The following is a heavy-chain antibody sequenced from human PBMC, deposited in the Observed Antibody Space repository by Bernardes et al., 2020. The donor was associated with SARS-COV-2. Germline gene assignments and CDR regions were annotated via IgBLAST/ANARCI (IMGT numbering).Heavy chain of an antibody. CDR3: ARDLGGYGMDV. V-gene: IGHV4-34*01. CDR1: GGSFSGYY. Sequence: SETLCLTCAVYGGSFSGYYWSWIRQPPGQGLEWIGEINHSGSTNYNPSLKSRVTISVDTSKNQFSLKLSSVTAADTAVYYCARDLGGYGMDVWGQGTTVTVSS. D-gene: IGHD3-16*01. J-gene: IGHJ6*02. CDR2: INHSGST.